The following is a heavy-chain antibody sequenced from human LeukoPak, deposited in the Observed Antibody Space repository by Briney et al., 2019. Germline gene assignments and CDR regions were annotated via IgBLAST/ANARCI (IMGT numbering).Heavy chain of an antibody. CDR2: INPNSGGT. D-gene: IGHD3-16*01. V-gene: IGHV1-2*02. CDR1: GYTFTGYY. CDR3: ARAIMITFGGYLSYFDY. J-gene: IGHJ4*02. Sequence: ASVKVSCKASGYTFTGYYMHWVRQAPGQGLEWMGWINPNSGGTNYAQKFQGRVTMTRDTSISTAYMELSRLRSDDTAVYYCARAIMITFGGYLSYFDYWGQGTLVTVSS.